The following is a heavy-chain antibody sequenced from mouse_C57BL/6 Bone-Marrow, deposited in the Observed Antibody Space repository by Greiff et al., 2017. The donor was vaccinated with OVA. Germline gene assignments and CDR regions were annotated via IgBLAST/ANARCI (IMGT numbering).Heavy chain of an antibody. CDR2: IDPSDSYT. V-gene: IGHV1-69*01. CDR1: GYTFTSYW. Sequence: VQLQQPGAELVMPGASVKLSCKASGYTFTSYWMHWVKQRPGQGLEWIGEIDPSDSYTNYNQKFKGKSTLTVDKSSSTAYMQLSSLTSEDSAVYYCARDDYDGGTWFAYWGQGTLVTVSA. D-gene: IGHD2-4*01. CDR3: ARDDYDGGTWFAY. J-gene: IGHJ3*01.